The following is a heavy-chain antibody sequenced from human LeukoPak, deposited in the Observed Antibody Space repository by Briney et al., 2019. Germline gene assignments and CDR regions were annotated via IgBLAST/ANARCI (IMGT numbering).Heavy chain of an antibody. CDR2: ISYDGSNK. V-gene: IGHV3-30*03. Sequence: PGRSLRLSCAASGFTFNIYGMHWVRQAPGKGLEWVAVISYDGSNKYYADSVKGRFTISRDNSKNTLYLQMNSLRAEDTAVYYCARGAGYNYPYYFDYWGQGTLVTVSS. CDR3: ARGAGYNYPYYFDY. CDR1: GFTFNIYG. J-gene: IGHJ4*02. D-gene: IGHD5-24*01.